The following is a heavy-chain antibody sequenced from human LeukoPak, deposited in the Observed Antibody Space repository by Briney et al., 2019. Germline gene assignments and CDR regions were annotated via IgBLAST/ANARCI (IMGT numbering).Heavy chain of an antibody. J-gene: IGHJ4*02. CDR1: GFTFSSYT. D-gene: IGHD3-9*01. CDR3: VRARGGKYGILTGYYLDN. V-gene: IGHV3-48*02. Sequence: GGSLRLSCAASGFTFSSYTMNWVRQAQGKGLEWVSYIGSSTSPIYYADSVKGRFTISRDNAKNSLHLQMNSLRDEDTAVYYCVRARGGKYGILTGYYLDNWGQGTLVTVSS. CDR2: IGSSTSPI.